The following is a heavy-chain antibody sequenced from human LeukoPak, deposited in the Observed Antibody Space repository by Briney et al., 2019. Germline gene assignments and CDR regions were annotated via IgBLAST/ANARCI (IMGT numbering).Heavy chain of an antibody. CDR1: GGSISSSAW. J-gene: IGHJ4*02. V-gene: IGHV4-4*02. CDR2: VYHSGST. Sequence: SETLSLTCAVPGGSISSSAWWSWVRQPPGRGLEWIGKVYHSGSTNYNSILKSRATISVDKSKNQFSLKLTSATAADTAVYYCARDLGSSWFEPLDYWGQGILVIVSS. D-gene: IGHD6-13*01. CDR3: ARDLGSSWFEPLDY.